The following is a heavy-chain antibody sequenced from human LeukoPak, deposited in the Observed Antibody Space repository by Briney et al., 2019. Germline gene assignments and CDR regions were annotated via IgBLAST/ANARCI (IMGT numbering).Heavy chain of an antibody. Sequence: PGGSLRLSCAASGFTFSSYGMHWVRQAPGKGLEWVAVISYDGSNKYYADSVKGRFTISRDNSKNTLYLQMNSMRAEDTAVYYCAKDRVWYYDSSGYPVYWGQGTLVTVSS. CDR1: GFTFSSYG. CDR3: AKDRVWYYDSSGYPVY. V-gene: IGHV3-30*18. J-gene: IGHJ4*02. CDR2: ISYDGSNK. D-gene: IGHD3-22*01.